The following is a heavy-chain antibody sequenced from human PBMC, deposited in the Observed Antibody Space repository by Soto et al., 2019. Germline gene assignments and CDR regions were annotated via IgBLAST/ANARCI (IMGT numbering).Heavy chain of an antibody. V-gene: IGHV3-74*01. J-gene: IGHJ4*01. CDR1: GFTFSSYC. Sequence: GSLRLSCAASGFTFSSYCMHWVRQAPGKGLMWVSRIHNDGSTTRYADSVKGRFTISRDNAKNTLYLQMSSLRVEDTAVYYCARDNWNSYWGQGTLVTVSS. CDR3: ARDNWNSY. CDR2: IHNDGSTT. D-gene: IGHD1-7*01.